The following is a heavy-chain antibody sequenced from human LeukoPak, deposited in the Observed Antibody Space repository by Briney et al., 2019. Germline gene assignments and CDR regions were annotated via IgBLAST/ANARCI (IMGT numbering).Heavy chain of an antibody. D-gene: IGHD3-10*01. Sequence: GGSLRLSCAASGFTVSSNYMSWVRQAPGKGLEWVSVIYSVGSTYYADSVKGRFTISRDNSKNTLYLQMNSLRAEDTAVYYCASSQLLWFGEPKDDAFDIWGQGTMVTVSS. V-gene: IGHV3-53*01. CDR2: IYSVGST. CDR1: GFTVSSNY. CDR3: ASSQLLWFGEPKDDAFDI. J-gene: IGHJ3*02.